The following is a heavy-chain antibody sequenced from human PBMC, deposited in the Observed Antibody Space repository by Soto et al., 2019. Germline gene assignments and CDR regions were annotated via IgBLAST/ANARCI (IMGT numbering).Heavy chain of an antibody. D-gene: IGHD3-10*01. J-gene: IGHJ4*02. Sequence: GASVKVSCKASGYTFTSYAMHWVRQAPGQRLEWMGWINAGNGNTKYSQKFQGRVTITRDTSASTAYMELSSLRSEDTAVYYCARDFTMVRGVTIDYWGQGTRVTVSS. CDR2: INAGNGNT. CDR1: GYTFTSYA. V-gene: IGHV1-3*01. CDR3: ARDFTMVRGVTIDY.